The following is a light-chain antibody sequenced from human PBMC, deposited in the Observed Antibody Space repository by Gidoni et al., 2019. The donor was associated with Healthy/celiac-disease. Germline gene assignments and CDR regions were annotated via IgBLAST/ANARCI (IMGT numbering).Light chain of an antibody. CDR3: QQYDNLPLT. Sequence: DIQMTQSPSSLSASVGDRVTITCQASQDISNYLNWYQQKPGKAPKLLIYDASNLETGVPPRFSGSGSGTDFTFTISSLQPEDNATYYCQQYDNLPLTFGGGTKVEIK. CDR1: QDISNY. CDR2: DAS. V-gene: IGKV1-33*01. J-gene: IGKJ4*01.